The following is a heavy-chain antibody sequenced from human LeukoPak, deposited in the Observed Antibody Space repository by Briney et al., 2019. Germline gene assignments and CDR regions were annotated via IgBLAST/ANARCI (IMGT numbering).Heavy chain of an antibody. CDR3: ARDFTADYGDDY. D-gene: IGHD4-17*01. Sequence: GGSLRLSCAASGFTFSSYSMNWVRQAPGKGLEWVSYITTSSSTIYYADSVKGRFTISRDNAKSALYLQMNSLRDEDTAVYYCARDFTADYGDDYWGQGTLVTVSS. V-gene: IGHV3-48*02. J-gene: IGHJ4*02. CDR2: ITTSSSTI. CDR1: GFTFSSYS.